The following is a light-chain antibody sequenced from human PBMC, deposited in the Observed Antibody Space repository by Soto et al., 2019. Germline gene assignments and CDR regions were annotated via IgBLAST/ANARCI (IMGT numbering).Light chain of an antibody. V-gene: IGKV3-20*01. CDR1: QSVSSSY. CDR2: GAS. CDR3: QQYGSSLRIT. Sequence: EIVLTQSPGTLSLSPGERATLSCRASQSVSSSYLAWYQQKPGQAPRLLIYGASSRATGIPDRFSGSGSGKDLTLTISRLEPEDFAVYYCQQYGSSLRITFGPGTKVDIK. J-gene: IGKJ3*01.